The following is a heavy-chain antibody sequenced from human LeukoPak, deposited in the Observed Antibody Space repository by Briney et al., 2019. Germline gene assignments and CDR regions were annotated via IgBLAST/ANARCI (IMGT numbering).Heavy chain of an antibody. CDR3: ARAYCSSTSCYRPYYYMDV. D-gene: IGHD2-2*02. Sequence: PSETLSLTCTVSGGSISSSSYYWGWIRQPPGKGLEWIGSIYYSGSTYYNPSLKSRVTISVDTSKNQFSLKLSSVTAADTAVYYCARAYCSSTSCYRPYYYMDVWGKGTTVTISS. J-gene: IGHJ6*03. V-gene: IGHV4-39*01. CDR1: GGSISSSSYY. CDR2: IYYSGST.